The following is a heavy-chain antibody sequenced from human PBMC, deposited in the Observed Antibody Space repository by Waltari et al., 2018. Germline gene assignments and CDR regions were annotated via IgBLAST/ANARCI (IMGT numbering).Heavy chain of an antibody. J-gene: IGHJ6*02. CDR1: GYSISSGYY. D-gene: IGHD3-10*01. CDR3: ARGGGLLRGVSGYGYGMDV. CDR2: IKHGGLT. V-gene: IGHV4-38-2*01. Sequence: QVQLQESGPRLVTPSETLSLNCAVSGYSISSGYYRAWLRQPPGKGLEWMGPIKHGGLTYYNPSLKRRVTISVDTSKNHFSLEMRSGTAADTAVYYCARGGGLLRGVSGYGYGMDVWGQGTTVTVSS.